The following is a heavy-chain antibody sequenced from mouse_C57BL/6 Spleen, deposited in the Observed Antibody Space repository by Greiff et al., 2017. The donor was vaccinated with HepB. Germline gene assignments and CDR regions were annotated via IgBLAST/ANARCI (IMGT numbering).Heavy chain of an antibody. J-gene: IGHJ2*01. CDR1: GFTFSSYG. CDR2: ISSGGSYT. Sequence: EVKLVESGGDLVKPGGSLKLSCAASGFTFSSYGMSWVRQTPDKRLEWVATISSGGSYTYYPDSVKGRFTISRDNAKNTLYLQMSSLKSEDTAMYYCASITTVVSYFDYWGQGTTLTVSS. CDR3: ASITTVVSYFDY. V-gene: IGHV5-6*01. D-gene: IGHD1-1*01.